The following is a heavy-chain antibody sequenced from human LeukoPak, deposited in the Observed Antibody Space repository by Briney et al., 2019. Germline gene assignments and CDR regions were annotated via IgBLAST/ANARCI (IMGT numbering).Heavy chain of an antibody. D-gene: IGHD3-22*01. Sequence: SETLSLTCTVSGGSISSYYWSWIRQPPGKGLEWIGYIYYSGSTNYNPSLKSRVTISVDTSKNQFSLKLSSVTAAGTAVYYCAREWTGDYYDSSGYPDLYAFDIWGQGTMVTVSS. J-gene: IGHJ3*02. CDR1: GGSISSYY. V-gene: IGHV4-59*01. CDR3: AREWTGDYYDSSGYPDLYAFDI. CDR2: IYYSGST.